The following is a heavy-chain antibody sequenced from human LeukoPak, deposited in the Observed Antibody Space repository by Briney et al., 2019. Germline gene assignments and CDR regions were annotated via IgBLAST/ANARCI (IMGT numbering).Heavy chain of an antibody. CDR2: INPNSGGT. CDR3: ARVAMDTAYYYYYGMDV. D-gene: IGHD5-18*01. V-gene: IGHV1-2*02. Sequence: ASVKVSCKASGYTFTCYYMHWVRQAPGQGLEWMGWINPNSGGTNYAQKFQGRVTMTRDTSISTAYMELSRLRSDDTAVYYCARVAMDTAYYYYYGMDVWGQGTTVTVSS. CDR1: GYTFTCYY. J-gene: IGHJ6*02.